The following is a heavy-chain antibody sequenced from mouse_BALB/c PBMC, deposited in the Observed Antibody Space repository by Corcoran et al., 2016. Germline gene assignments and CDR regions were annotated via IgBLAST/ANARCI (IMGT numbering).Heavy chain of an antibody. D-gene: IGHD2-10*02. CDR2: IKEDGSVK. CDR3: AADGYGSGWEPDY. Sequence: EVQLVESGGGLVQPGGSLRLSCAASAFTSSSYWMSWVRQAPGKGLEWVANIKEDGSVKYYVDSVKGRFTISRDNAKNSLYPEMSSLRAENTAGYYWAADGYGSGWEPDYWGQGTLVTGCS. V-gene: IGHV5-9-4*01. CDR1: AFTSSSYW. J-gene: IGHJ4*01.